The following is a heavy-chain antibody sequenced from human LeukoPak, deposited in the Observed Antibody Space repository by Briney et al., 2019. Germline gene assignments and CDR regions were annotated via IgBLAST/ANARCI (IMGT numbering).Heavy chain of an antibody. V-gene: IGHV3-7*01. J-gene: IGHJ6*03. CDR2: IKQDGSEK. CDR3: ARDLCSGGSCYGYYYYYYMDV. Sequence: GGSLRLSCAASGFTFSSYWMSWVRQAPGKGLEWVANIKQDGSEKYYVDSVKGRFTISRDNAKNSLYLQMNSLRAEDTAVYYCARDLCSGGSCYGYYYYYYMDVWGKGTTVTVSS. D-gene: IGHD2-15*01. CDR1: GFTFSSYW.